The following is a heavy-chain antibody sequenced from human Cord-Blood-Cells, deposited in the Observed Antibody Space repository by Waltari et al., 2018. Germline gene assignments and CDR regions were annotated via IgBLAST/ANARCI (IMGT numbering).Heavy chain of an antibody. CDR2: IYYSGST. CDR1: GGSISSYY. J-gene: IGHJ4*02. D-gene: IGHD6-19*01. CDR3: AREIGLGSGWFDY. V-gene: IGHV4-59*01. Sequence: QVQLQESGPGLVKPSETLSLTCTVSGGSISSYYWSWIRQPPGKGLEWIGYIYYSGSTNYNPARKSRVTMSVDTSKNQFSLKLSAVTAADTAVYYCAREIGLGSGWFDYWGQGTLVTVSS.